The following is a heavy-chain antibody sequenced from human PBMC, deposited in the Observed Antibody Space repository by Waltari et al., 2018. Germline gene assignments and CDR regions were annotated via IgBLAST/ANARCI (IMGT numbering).Heavy chain of an antibody. CDR1: GFSLSDRY. CDR2: TRDKAHFYTA. CDR3: VRDLVGAPY. Sequence: EVLLVASGGGLVQPGGSLRLSCSDSGFSLSDRYMDWVRQAPGKGLEWIGRTRDKAHFYTAEYAASVRGRFTISTDESTNSQYLQMNSLKTEDTAVYYCVRDLVGAPYWGQGTLVTVPS. V-gene: IGHV3-72*01. D-gene: IGHD1-26*01. J-gene: IGHJ4*02.